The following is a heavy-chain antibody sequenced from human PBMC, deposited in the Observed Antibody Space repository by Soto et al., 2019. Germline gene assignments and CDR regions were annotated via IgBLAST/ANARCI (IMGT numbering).Heavy chain of an antibody. CDR1: GFTFSSYG. D-gene: IGHD3-22*01. Sequence: GGSLRLSCAASGFTFSSYGMHWVRQAPGKGLEWVAVIWYDGSNKYYADSVKGRFTISRDNSKNTLYLQMNSLRAEDTAVYYCARDRYTYDSSGYFDYWGQGTLVTVSS. CDR3: ARDRYTYDSSGYFDY. V-gene: IGHV3-33*01. CDR2: IWYDGSNK. J-gene: IGHJ4*02.